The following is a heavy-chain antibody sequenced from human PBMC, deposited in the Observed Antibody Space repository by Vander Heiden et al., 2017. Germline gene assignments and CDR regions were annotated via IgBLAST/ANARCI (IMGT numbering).Heavy chain of an antibody. CDR3: ARDGDSSGWFDY. CDR2: ISSSGNTI. J-gene: IGHJ4*02. CDR1: GFTFSDYC. Sequence: QVQLVESGVGLVKPGGSLRLSCAASGFTFSDYCMNVILQAPGKGLEWVAYISSSGNTIYHADSVKGRFTISRDNAKNSLYLQRNSLRAEDTAVYYCARDGDSSGWFDYWGQGTLVTVSS. V-gene: IGHV3-11*01. D-gene: IGHD6-19*01.